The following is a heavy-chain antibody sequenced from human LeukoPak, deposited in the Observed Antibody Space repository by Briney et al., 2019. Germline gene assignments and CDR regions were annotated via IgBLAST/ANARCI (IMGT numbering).Heavy chain of an antibody. D-gene: IGHD1-26*01. V-gene: IGHV1-18*01. CDR1: GYTFTSYG. CDR3: ARVPLVGATSSFDY. Sequence: ASVKVSCKASGYTFTSYGISWVRQAPGQGLEWMGWISAYNGNTNYAQKLQGRVTMTTDTSTSTAYMELRSLRSEDTAVYYCARVPLVGATSSFDYWGQGTLVTVSS. J-gene: IGHJ4*02. CDR2: ISAYNGNT.